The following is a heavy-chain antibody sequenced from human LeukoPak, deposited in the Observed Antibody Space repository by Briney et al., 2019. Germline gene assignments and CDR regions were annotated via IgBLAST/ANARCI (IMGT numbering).Heavy chain of an antibody. D-gene: IGHD5-18*01. Sequence: PSETLSLTCAVYGGSFSGSYWTWIRQPPGKGLEWIGYIYYSGSTYYNPSLKSRVTISVDTSKNQFSLKLSSVTAADTAVYYCACLSGGYSYGEPDYWGQGTLVTVSS. CDR2: IYYSGST. CDR3: ACLSGGYSYGEPDY. V-gene: IGHV4-59*06. J-gene: IGHJ4*02. CDR1: GGSFSGSY.